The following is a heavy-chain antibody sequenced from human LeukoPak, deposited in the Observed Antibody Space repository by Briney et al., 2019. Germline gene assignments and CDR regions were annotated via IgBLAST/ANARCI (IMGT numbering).Heavy chain of an antibody. CDR2: IKPDGSDK. J-gene: IGHJ4*02. V-gene: IGHV3-7*05. Sequence: GGSLRLSCAASGSTFSNYWMSWVRQAPGKGLEWVATIKPDGSDKYYVDSVKGRFTISRDNAKNSVFLQMDSLRDGDTALYYCAREKHLYYWGLGTLVTVSS. CDR3: AREKHLYY. CDR1: GSTFSNYW.